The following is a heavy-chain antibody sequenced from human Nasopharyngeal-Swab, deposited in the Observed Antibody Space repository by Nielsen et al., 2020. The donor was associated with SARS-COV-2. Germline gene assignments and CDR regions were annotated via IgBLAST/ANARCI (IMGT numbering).Heavy chain of an antibody. J-gene: IGHJ4*02. CDR3: TSHEYCRGYCKNGGFDS. D-gene: IGHD2-21*02. CDR2: IYSLGPT. CDR1: AASIISSDHY. Sequence: SETLSLTCSVSAASIISSDHYWSWIRKPPGKGLEWIGSIYSLGPTSYNPSLKSRLTMSVDTSTNQFSLKVSSVTAADTAVYYCTSHEYCRGYCKNGGFDSWGQGTLVTVSS. V-gene: IGHV4-39*01.